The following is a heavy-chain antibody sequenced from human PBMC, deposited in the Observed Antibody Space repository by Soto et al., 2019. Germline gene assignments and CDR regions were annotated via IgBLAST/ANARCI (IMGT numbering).Heavy chain of an antibody. CDR3: ARQIRGPITMIVVGADY. D-gene: IGHD3-22*01. Sequence: QLQLQESGPGLVKPSETLSLTCTVSGGSISSSSYYWGWIRQPPGKGLEWIGSIYYSGSTYYNPSLKSRVTMSVDTSKNQFSLKLSSVTAADTAVYYCARQIRGPITMIVVGADYWGQGTLVTVSS. V-gene: IGHV4-39*01. J-gene: IGHJ4*02. CDR2: IYYSGST. CDR1: GGSISSSSYY.